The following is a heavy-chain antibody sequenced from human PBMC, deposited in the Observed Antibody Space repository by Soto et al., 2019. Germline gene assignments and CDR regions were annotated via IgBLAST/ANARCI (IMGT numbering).Heavy chain of an antibody. CDR1: GYTFTVSY. D-gene: IGHD6-13*01. CDR3: ARDFSTSADGFDY. J-gene: IGHJ4*02. Sequence: LKVACKGCGYTFTVSYIRWGRHTPGQGLEWMGWINPKTGGTNYAQKFQGRVTLTRDTSINTASMELTRLRSDDTAVYFCARDFSTSADGFDYWGQGTLVTV. V-gene: IGHV1-2*02. CDR2: INPKTGGT.